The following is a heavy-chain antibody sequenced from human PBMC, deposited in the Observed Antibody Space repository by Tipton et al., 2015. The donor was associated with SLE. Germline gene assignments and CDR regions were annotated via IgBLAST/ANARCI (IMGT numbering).Heavy chain of an antibody. Sequence: SLRLSCAASGFTFRDYIINWVRQAPGKGLEWISYIGNSGTIYYADSVRGRFTISRDNAKNSVYLQMNSLRAEDTAVYYCARDEYRYDTTGYHLLGHFDFWGQGTLVTVSS. V-gene: IGHV3-48*03. CDR1: GFTFRDYI. CDR3: ARDEYRYDTTGYHLLGHFDF. CDR2: IGNSGTI. J-gene: IGHJ4*02. D-gene: IGHD3-22*01.